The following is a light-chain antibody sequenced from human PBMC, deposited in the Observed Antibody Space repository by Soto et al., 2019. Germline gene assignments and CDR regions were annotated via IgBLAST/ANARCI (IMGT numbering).Light chain of an antibody. CDR2: DAS. J-gene: IGKJ3*01. CDR3: QEYYTFPLT. V-gene: IGKV1-33*01. CDR1: QDIANY. Sequence: DIQLTQSPSSLSASVGDTVTITCQASQDIANYLNWYQHKPGKAPKLLIYDASHLEAGVPSRFIASGSGTKFAFTISSLQTEDIATYYCQEYYTFPLTFGPGTKVHIK.